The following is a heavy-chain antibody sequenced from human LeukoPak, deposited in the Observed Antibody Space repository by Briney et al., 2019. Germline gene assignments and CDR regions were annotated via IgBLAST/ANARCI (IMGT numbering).Heavy chain of an antibody. V-gene: IGHV4-39*07. CDR2: IYYSGNT. D-gene: IGHD5-24*01. CDR1: GGSISSSRYY. CDR3: AREVEMATRSMDV. J-gene: IGHJ6*03. Sequence: SETLSLTCTVSGGSISSSRYYWGWIRQPPGRGLEWIGSIYYSGNTYYNPSLKSRVIISVDTSKNQFSLKLSSVTAADTAVYYCAREVEMATRSMDVWGKGTTVTVSS.